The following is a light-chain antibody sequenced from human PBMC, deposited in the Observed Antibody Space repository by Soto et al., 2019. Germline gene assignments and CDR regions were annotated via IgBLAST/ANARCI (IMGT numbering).Light chain of an antibody. Sequence: QSLLTQPPSVSGAPGQRVTISCSGSSSNIGAGYDVHWYQQLPGTAPRLLIYVSRNRPSGVPDRFSGSKSGTSASLAITGLQTDDEADYYCQSYDSSLRLAVFGGGTKVTVL. V-gene: IGLV1-40*01. CDR3: QSYDSSLRLAV. CDR2: VSR. CDR1: SSNIGAGYD. J-gene: IGLJ3*02.